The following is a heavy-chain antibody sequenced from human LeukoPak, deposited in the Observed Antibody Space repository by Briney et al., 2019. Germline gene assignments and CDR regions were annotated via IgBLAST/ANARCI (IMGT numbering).Heavy chain of an antibody. V-gene: IGHV4-34*01. D-gene: IGHD1-1*01. CDR2: INHSGST. J-gene: IGHJ5*02. CDR1: GGSFSGYH. CDR3: ASPSPGFDP. Sequence: SETLSLTCAVYGGSFSGYHWSWIRQPPGKGLEWIGEINHSGSTNYNPSLESRVTISVDTSKNQFSLRLTSVAAADTAVYYCASPSPGFDPWGQGTLVTVSS.